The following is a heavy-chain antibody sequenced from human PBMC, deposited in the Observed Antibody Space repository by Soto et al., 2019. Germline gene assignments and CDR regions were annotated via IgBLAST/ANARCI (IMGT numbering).Heavy chain of an antibody. J-gene: IGHJ4*02. V-gene: IGHV3-11*06. CDR2: ISSSSSYT. D-gene: IGHD3-10*01. CDR1: GFTFSDYY. Sequence: VGSLRLSCGASGFTFSDYYMSWIRQTPGKGLEWVSYISSSSSYTNYADSVKGRFTISRDNAKNSLYLQMNSLRAEDTAVYFCARRALTHAFVDYWGQGTLVTV. CDR3: ARRALTHAFVDY.